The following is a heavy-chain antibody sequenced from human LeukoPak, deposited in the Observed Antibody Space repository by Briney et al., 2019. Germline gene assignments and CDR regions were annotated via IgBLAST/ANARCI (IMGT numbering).Heavy chain of an antibody. J-gene: IGHJ6*02. Sequence: PGGSLRLSCAASGFTFSDHYMRWVRQAPGKELEWVSYISSSGSTIYYADSVKGRFTISRDNAKNSLYLQMNSLRAEDTAVYYCAREKSGSYGLDVWGQGTTVTVSS. V-gene: IGHV3-11*01. CDR2: ISSSGSTI. CDR3: AREKSGSYGLDV. CDR1: GFTFSDHY.